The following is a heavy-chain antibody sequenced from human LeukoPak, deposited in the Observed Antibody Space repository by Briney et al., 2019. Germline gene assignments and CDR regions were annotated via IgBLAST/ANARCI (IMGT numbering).Heavy chain of an antibody. CDR1: GFTFSSYA. Sequence: GGSLRLSCAASGFTFSSYAMHWVRQAPGKGLEWVAVISYDGSNKYYADSVKGRFTISRDNSKNTLYLQMNSLRAEDTAVCYCATGGCSRTSCYNFDYWGQGTLVTVSS. V-gene: IGHV3-30*04. D-gene: IGHD2-2*01. J-gene: IGHJ4*02. CDR2: ISYDGSNK. CDR3: ATGGCSRTSCYNFDY.